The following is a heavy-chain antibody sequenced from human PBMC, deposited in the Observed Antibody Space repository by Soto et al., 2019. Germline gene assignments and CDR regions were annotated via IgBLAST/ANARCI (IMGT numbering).Heavy chain of an antibody. CDR1: GDMFRNSA. Sequence: QVQLVQSGAEVKRPGSSVKVSCKASGDMFRNSAFTWVRQAPGQGLAWMGVIIPLFRTTDVAQKFQGRLNLTADESTSSLYMEVSSLTSEDTAVYYCARARLSTGEPNIYFFYGLDVWGQGTTITVSS. CDR3: ARARLSTGEPNIYFFYGLDV. D-gene: IGHD3-10*01. V-gene: IGHV1-69*01. J-gene: IGHJ6*02. CDR2: IIPLFRTT.